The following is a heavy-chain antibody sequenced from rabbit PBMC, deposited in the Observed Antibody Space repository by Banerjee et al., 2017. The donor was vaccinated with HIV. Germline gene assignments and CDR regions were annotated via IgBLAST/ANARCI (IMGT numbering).Heavy chain of an antibody. V-gene: IGHV1S45*01. D-gene: IGHD4-1*01. CDR1: GFSFSSIYY. CDR3: ARDLAGVIGWNFGL. CDR2: IVTGSSGTT. Sequence: QEQLEESGGDLVKPEGSLTLTCTASGFSFSSIYYMWWVRQAPGKGLEWIACIVTGSSGTTYYASWAKGRLTISKTSWTTVTLQMTSLTAADTATYFCARDLAGVIGWNFGLWGQGTLVTVS. J-gene: IGHJ3*01.